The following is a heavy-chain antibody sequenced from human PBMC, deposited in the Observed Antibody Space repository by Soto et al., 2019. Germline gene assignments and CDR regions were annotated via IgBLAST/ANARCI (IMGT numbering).Heavy chain of an antibody. CDR2: LVVSSGKT. J-gene: IGHJ4*02. CDR3: ASVAVLRFLKWLPAYFDY. CDR1: GFMFTSSA. Sequence: SVKVSCKASGFMFTSSALQWVRQARGQRLEWIGWLVVSSGKTHYAQHFQERVTLTRDMSTGTAYMELSSLRSEDTAVYYCASVAVLRFLKWLPAYFDYWGQGTLVTVSS. V-gene: IGHV1-58*01. D-gene: IGHD3-3*01.